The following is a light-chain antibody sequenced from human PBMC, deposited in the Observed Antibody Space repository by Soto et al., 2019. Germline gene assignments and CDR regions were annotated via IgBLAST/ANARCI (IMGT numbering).Light chain of an antibody. J-gene: IGKJ4*01. CDR1: QDISNY. CDR2: DAS. CDR3: PQYDNLPLT. Sequence: DIQMTQSPSSLSASVGDRVTITCQASQDISNYLNWYPQKPGKAPKLLIYDASNLETGVPSRFSGSGSGTDFTFTISSLQPEDIATYYCPQYDNLPLTFGGGTKVEIK. V-gene: IGKV1-33*01.